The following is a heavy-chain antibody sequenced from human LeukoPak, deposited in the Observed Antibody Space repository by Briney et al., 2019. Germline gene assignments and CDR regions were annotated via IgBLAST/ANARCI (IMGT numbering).Heavy chain of an antibody. CDR1: GYTFTSYY. V-gene: IGHV1-46*01. Sequence: ASVKVSCKAAGYTFTSYYMHWVRQAPGQGLEWMGIINPSGGSTSYAQKFQGRVTMTRDTSTSTVYMELSSLRSEDTAVYYCARDPRDTAMGEYGMEVWGQGTTITVSS. CDR3: ARDPRDTAMGEYGMEV. CDR2: INPSGGST. D-gene: IGHD5-18*01. J-gene: IGHJ6*02.